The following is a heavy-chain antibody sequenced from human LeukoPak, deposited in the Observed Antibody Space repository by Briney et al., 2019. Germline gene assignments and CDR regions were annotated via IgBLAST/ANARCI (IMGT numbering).Heavy chain of an antibody. CDR2: IWYDGSNK. Sequence: GGSLRLSFAAPGFTYSSYGMHWVRQAPGKGLEWGAVIWYDGSNKYYADSVRGRFTISRDNSKNTLYLQMNSLRAEDTAVYYCARVGSSGWYSYFDYWGQGTLVTVSS. D-gene: IGHD6-19*01. CDR1: GFTYSSYG. CDR3: ARVGSSGWYSYFDY. V-gene: IGHV3-33*01. J-gene: IGHJ4*02.